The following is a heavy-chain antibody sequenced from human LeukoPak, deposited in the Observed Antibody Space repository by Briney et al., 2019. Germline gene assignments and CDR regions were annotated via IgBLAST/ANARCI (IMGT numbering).Heavy chain of an antibody. V-gene: IGHV4-61*02. D-gene: IGHD6-19*01. CDR1: GGTISSESYY. CDR2: IYTSGRT. J-gene: IGHJ3*02. Sequence: SETLSLTCTVSGGTISSESYYWSWIRQPAGKGVEWIGRIYTSGRTNCNPSLKSRVTISVDTSKNQFSLKLNSVTAADMAVYYCARDMTGSGWYDAFDIWGQGTMVAVSS. CDR3: ARDMTGSGWYDAFDI.